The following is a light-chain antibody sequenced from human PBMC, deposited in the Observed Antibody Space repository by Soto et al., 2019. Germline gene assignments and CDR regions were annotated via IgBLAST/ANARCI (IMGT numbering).Light chain of an antibody. CDR3: KSYASSLSVYVV. J-gene: IGLJ2*01. CDR1: SSNIGAGYD. Sequence: QSVLTQPPSVSGTPGQRVTISCTGSSSNIGAGYDVHWYQQLPGTAPKLLIYGNSNRPSGVPDRFSGSKSGTSASLAITGLQAEDEADYYCKSYASSLSVYVVFGGGTKVTVL. V-gene: IGLV1-40*01. CDR2: GNS.